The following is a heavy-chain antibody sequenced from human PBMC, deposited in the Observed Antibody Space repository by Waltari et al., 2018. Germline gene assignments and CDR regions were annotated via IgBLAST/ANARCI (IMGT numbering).Heavy chain of an antibody. J-gene: IGHJ3*02. Sequence: QVQLVQSGAEVKKPGSSVKVSCKASGYTFTSYGISWVRQAPGQGLEWMGWISAYNGNTNYAQKLQGRVTMTTDTSTSTAYMELRSLRSDDTAVYYCAREDHYDSSGYDAFDIWGQGTMVTVSS. CDR2: ISAYNGNT. CDR3: AREDHYDSSGYDAFDI. D-gene: IGHD3-22*01. V-gene: IGHV1-18*01. CDR1: GYTFTSYG.